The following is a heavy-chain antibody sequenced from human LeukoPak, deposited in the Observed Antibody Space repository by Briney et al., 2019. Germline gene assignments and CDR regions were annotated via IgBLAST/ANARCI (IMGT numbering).Heavy chain of an antibody. J-gene: IGHJ4*02. Sequence: GGSLRLSCAASGFTFSHFAMHWVRQAPGKGLEWVAVISYDGKKNYYADSVKGRFTLTRDDSANTLYLQMNSLRAEDTAVYYCVRGSKIRGVLPEGEFDYWGQGALVAVSS. CDR1: GFTFSHFA. D-gene: IGHD3-10*01. CDR3: VRGSKIRGVLPEGEFDY. CDR2: ISYDGKKN. V-gene: IGHV3-30*03.